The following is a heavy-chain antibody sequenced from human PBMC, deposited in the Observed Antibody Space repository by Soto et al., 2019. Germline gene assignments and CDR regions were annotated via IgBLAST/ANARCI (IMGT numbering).Heavy chain of an antibody. Sequence: EVQLLESGGGLVQPGGSLRLSCAASGFTFSSYSMSWVRQAPGKGLEWVSGFRGSGDDGTTYYADSVKGRFTISRDNSKNTLYLQMNSLRGEDTAMYYCAKCARETATSCHRGIDYWGRGTLVTVSS. CDR2: FRGSGDDGTT. D-gene: IGHD2-2*02. CDR1: GFTFSSYS. V-gene: IGHV3-23*01. CDR3: AKCARETATSCHRGIDY. J-gene: IGHJ4*02.